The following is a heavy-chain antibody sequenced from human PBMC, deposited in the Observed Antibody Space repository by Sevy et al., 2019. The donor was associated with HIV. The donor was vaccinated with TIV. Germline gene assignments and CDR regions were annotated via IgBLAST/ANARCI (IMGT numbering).Heavy chain of an antibody. D-gene: IGHD3-22*01. CDR1: GFTFSSHS. V-gene: IGHV3-48*02. Sequence: GGSLRLSCAASGFTFSSHSMNWVRQTPGKGLEWISYISGTGNTIYYADSVKGRFTISRDNAKNSLYLQLKSLRDEDTAIYYCARLPPYYDSNVSDFWGQGSLVTVSS. CDR2: ISGTGNTI. J-gene: IGHJ4*02. CDR3: ARLPPYYDSNVSDF.